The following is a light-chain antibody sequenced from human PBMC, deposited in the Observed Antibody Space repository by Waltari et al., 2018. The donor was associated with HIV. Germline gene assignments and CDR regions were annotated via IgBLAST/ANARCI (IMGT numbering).Light chain of an antibody. CDR1: SSDVGGYNL. J-gene: IGLJ3*02. Sequence: QSALTQPASVSGSPGQSITISCTGTSSDVGGYNLVSWYQQHPGKAPQLMIHDVIKRPSGVSTRFSGSKSGNTASMTISGLQADDEADYYCCSYAGSSTWVFGGGTKLTVL. CDR2: DVI. V-gene: IGLV2-23*02. CDR3: CSYAGSSTWV.